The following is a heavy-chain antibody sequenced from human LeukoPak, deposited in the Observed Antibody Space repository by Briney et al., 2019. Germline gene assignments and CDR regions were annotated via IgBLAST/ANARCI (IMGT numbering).Heavy chain of an antibody. J-gene: IGHJ4*02. CDR1: GFTFDVYT. CDR3: AKGHIVGAITEFDY. CDR2: ISWDGGST. Sequence: GGSLRLSCAASGFTFDVYTMHWVRQTPGKGLEWVSLISWDGGSTYYADSVKGRFTISRDNSKNSLYLQMNSLRTEDTALYYCAKGHIVGAITEFDYWGQGTLVTVSS. V-gene: IGHV3-43*01. D-gene: IGHD1-26*01.